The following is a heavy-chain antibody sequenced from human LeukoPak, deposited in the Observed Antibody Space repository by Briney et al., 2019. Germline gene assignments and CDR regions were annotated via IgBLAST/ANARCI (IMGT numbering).Heavy chain of an antibody. CDR3: ARTVLLWFGELSSRFDP. J-gene: IGHJ5*02. V-gene: IGHV4-59*01. D-gene: IGHD3-10*01. CDR2: IYYSGST. CDR1: GGSISSYY. Sequence: RSETLPLTCTVSGGSISSYYWNWIRQPPGKGLEWIGYIYYSGSTNYNPSLKSRVTISVDTSKNQFSLKLSSVTAADTAVYYCARTVLLWFGELSSRFDPWGQGTLVTVSS.